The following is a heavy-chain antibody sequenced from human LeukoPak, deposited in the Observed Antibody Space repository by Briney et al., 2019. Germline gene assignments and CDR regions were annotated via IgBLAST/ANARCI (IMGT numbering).Heavy chain of an antibody. D-gene: IGHD2-2*01. CDR2: ISYDGSNK. J-gene: IGHJ4*02. Sequence: GRSLRLSCAASGFTFSSYGMHWVRQAPGKGLEWVAVISYDGSNKYYADSVKGRFTISRDNSKNTLYLQMNSLRAEDTAVYYCAKDPAGDAPFSYFDYWGQGTLVTVSS. CDR3: AKDPAGDAPFSYFDY. CDR1: GFTFSSYG. V-gene: IGHV3-30*18.